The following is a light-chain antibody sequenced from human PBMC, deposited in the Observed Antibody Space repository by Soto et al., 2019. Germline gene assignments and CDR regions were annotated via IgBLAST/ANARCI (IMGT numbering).Light chain of an antibody. V-gene: IGLV1-51*02. Sequence: QSALTQPPSLSAAPGQKITISCSGSSSNLGNNYVSWYQHLPGTAPKLLIYENNKRPSGIPDRFSGSKSGTSATLGITGLQTGDEADYYCGTWDSSLSAYVFGTGTRSPS. J-gene: IGLJ1*01. CDR3: GTWDSSLSAYV. CDR1: SSNLGNNY. CDR2: ENN.